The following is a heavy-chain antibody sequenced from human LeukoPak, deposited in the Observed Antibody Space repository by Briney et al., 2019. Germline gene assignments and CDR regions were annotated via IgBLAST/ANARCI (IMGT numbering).Heavy chain of an antibody. CDR3: ARHRGYSGYVLDY. D-gene: IGHD5-12*01. V-gene: IGHV1-2*02. Sequence: GASVKVSCKASGYTFTGYYMHWVRQAPGQGLEWMGWINPNSGGTNYVQKFQGRVTMTRDKSVSTAYVELSRLRSDDTAVYYCARHRGYSGYVLDYWGQGTLVTVSS. CDR2: INPNSGGT. CDR1: GYTFTGYY. J-gene: IGHJ4*02.